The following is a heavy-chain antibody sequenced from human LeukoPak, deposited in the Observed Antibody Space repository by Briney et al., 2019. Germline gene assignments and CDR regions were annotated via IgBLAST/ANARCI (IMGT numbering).Heavy chain of an antibody. CDR3: ATKGGRYYGSGSYSSNWFDP. D-gene: IGHD3-10*01. CDR2: INHSGST. V-gene: IGHV4-34*01. CDR1: GGSFSGYY. J-gene: IGHJ5*02. Sequence: SETLSLTCAVYGGSFSGYYWSWVRQPPGKGLEWIGEINHSGSTNYNPALKSRVTISVDTSKNQFSLKLSSVTAADTAVYYCATKGGRYYGSGSYSSNWFDPWGQGTLVTVSS.